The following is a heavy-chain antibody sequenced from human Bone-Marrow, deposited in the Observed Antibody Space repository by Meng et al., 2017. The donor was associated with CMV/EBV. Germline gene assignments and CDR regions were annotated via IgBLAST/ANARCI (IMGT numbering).Heavy chain of an antibody. J-gene: IGHJ6*02. CDR3: ARLGYNWNYYYYYGMDV. CDR1: GGSISSSSYY. V-gene: IGHV4-39*01. Sequence: SETLSLTCTVSGGSISSSSYYWGWIRQPPGKGLEWIGSIYYSGSTYYNPSLKSRVTISVDTSKTQFSLKLSSVTAADTAVYYCARLGYNWNYYYYYGMDVWGQGTTVTVSS. D-gene: IGHD1-20*01. CDR2: IYYSGST.